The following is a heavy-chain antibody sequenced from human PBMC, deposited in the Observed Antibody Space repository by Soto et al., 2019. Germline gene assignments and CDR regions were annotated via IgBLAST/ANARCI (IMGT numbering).Heavy chain of an antibody. Sequence: EVRVVESGGGLIQPGGSLRLSCAVSGFTVSTKYMTWVRQAPGKGLEWVSVIYAGGSTYYADSVKGRFTISRDNSKNTLCLQMNSLRAEDTAVYYCARVINPWAFDIWGQGTMVTVSS. V-gene: IGHV3-53*01. CDR2: IYAGGST. J-gene: IGHJ3*02. CDR1: GFTVSTKY. CDR3: ARVINPWAFDI.